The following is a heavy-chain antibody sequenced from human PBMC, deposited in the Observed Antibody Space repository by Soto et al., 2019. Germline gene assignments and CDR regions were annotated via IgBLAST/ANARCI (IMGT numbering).Heavy chain of an antibody. J-gene: IGHJ4*02. CDR2: ISGRGGRT. CDR3: AKAGDYHGSESYFPLAY. CDR1: GFTFSTYA. D-gene: IGHD3-10*01. V-gene: IGHV3-23*01. Sequence: EVQLLESGGVLVQPGGSLRLSCAASGFTFSTYAMTWVRQAPGKGLEWVSSISGRGGRTYYADSVKGRFTISRDNSKNTLYLPTHSLRAADPAVYYCAKAGDYHGSESYFPLAYWGQGTLVPVSS.